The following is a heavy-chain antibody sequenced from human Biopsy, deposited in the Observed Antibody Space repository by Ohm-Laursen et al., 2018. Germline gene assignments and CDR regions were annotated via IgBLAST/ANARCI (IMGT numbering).Heavy chain of an antibody. CDR3: ATGPVQMVYANLRGEFAS. V-gene: IGHV3-23*01. D-gene: IGHD2-8*01. CDR1: GFTFTNYA. Sequence: SLRLSCAASGFTFTNYAMSWVHQAPGKGLEWVSSISASDDSKYYGDSVKGRFTISRDSSTNTLYLQMNGLRADDTAVYYCATGPVQMVYANLRGEFASWGQGALVTVSS. J-gene: IGHJ5*02. CDR2: ISASDDSK.